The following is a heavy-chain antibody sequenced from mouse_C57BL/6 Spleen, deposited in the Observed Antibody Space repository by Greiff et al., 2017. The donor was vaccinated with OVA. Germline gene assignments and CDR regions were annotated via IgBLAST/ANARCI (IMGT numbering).Heavy chain of an antibody. J-gene: IGHJ4*01. CDR2: ISYDGSN. D-gene: IGHD2-1*01. CDR1: GYSITSGYS. CDR3: AIYYGPGYYAMCN. Sequence: EVQLQESGPGLVKPSQSLSLTCSVPGYSITSGYSGHWIRQFPGHKLDWMGYISYDGSNNYNPSLKNRISITRDTSKNQFFLKLNSVTTEETATYNCAIYYGPGYYAMCNWGQGTSVTVSS. V-gene: IGHV3-6*01.